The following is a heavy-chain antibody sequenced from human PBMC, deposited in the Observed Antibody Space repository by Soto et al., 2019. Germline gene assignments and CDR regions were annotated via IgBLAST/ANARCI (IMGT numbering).Heavy chain of an antibody. CDR3: ARDLLGDFFFDY. V-gene: IGHV1-3*01. J-gene: IGHJ4*02. CDR1: GYTFTSYA. Sequence: ASVKVSCKASGYTFTSYAMHWVRQAPGQRLEWMGWINAGNGNTKYSQKFQGRVTITRDTSASTAYMELSSLRSEDTAVYYCARDLLGDFFFDYWGQGTLVTVSS. CDR2: INAGNGNT. D-gene: IGHD1-26*01.